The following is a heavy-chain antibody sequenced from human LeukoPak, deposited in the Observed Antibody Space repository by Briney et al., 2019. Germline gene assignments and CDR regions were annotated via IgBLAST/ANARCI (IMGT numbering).Heavy chain of an antibody. CDR1: GYTFTSYA. V-gene: IGHV1-3*01. CDR3: ARLESITMVRGVIKDGMDV. J-gene: IGHJ6*04. Sequence: ASVKVSRKASGYTFTSYAMHWVRQASGQRLEWMGWITAGNGNTKYSQKFQGRVTITRDTSASTAYRELSSLRSEDTAVYYCARLESITMVRGVIKDGMDVWGKGTTGTVSS. CDR2: ITAGNGNT. D-gene: IGHD3-10*01.